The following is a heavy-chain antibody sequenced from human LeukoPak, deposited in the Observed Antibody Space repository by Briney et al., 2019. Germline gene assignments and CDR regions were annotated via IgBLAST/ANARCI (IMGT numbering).Heavy chain of an antibody. V-gene: IGHV3-74*01. J-gene: IGHJ6*03. CDR3: ARVGGYCSGGSCYSDYYYYYYMDV. D-gene: IGHD2-15*01. Sequence: GGSLRHSCAASGFTFSSYWMHWVRQAPGKGLVWVSRINSDGSSTSYADSVKGRFTISRDNAKNTLYLQMNSLRAEDTAVYYCARVGGYCSGGSCYSDYYYYYYMDVWGKGTTVTVSS. CDR2: INSDGSST. CDR1: GFTFSSYW.